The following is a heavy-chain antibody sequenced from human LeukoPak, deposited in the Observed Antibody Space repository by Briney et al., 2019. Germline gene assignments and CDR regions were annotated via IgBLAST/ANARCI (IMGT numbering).Heavy chain of an antibody. J-gene: IGHJ4*02. CDR3: ARALPGINNWNEFDY. D-gene: IGHD1-20*01. V-gene: IGHV5-51*01. Sequence: GESLKISCKASGSIFISYWIGWVRQLPGKGLEWMGIIYPGDSETRYSPSFQGQISISVDKSISTAYLQWSSLKASDTAMYYCARALPGINNWNEFDYWGQGTRVTVSS. CDR2: IYPGDSET. CDR1: GSIFISYW.